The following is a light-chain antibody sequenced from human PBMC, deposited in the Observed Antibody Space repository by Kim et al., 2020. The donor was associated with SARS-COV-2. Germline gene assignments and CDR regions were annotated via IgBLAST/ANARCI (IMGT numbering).Light chain of an antibody. J-gene: IGKJ1*01. CDR1: QDIRNH. Sequence: ASVGDRVTITCRASQDIRNHLAWFQQRPGKAPKSLIYDASSLQSGVPAKFSGTGSGTNFILTISSLQPEDFATYYCQQYNTFPWTFGQGTKVDIK. CDR2: DAS. V-gene: IGKV1-16*02. CDR3: QQYNTFPWT.